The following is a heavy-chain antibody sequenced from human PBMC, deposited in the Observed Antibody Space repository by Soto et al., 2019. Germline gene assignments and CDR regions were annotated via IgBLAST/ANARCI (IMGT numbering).Heavy chain of an antibody. CDR1: GGTFSSYT. D-gene: IGHD5-12*01. V-gene: IGHV1-69*02. J-gene: IGHJ4*02. Sequence: SVKVSCKASGGTFSSYTISWVRQAPGQGLEWMGRIIPILGIANYAQKFQGRVTITADKSTSTAYMELSSLRSEDTAVYYCASALPGSGYDYIYWGQGTLVTVSS. CDR2: IIPILGIA. CDR3: ASALPGSGYDYIY.